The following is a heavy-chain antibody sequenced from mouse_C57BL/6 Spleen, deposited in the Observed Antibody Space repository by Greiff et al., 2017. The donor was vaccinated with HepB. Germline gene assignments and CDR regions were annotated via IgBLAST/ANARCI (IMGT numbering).Heavy chain of an antibody. D-gene: IGHD3-2*02. CDR2: IYPGDGDT. V-gene: IGHV1-82*01. J-gene: IGHJ4*01. CDR1: GYAFSSSW. CDR3: ARARAQATLYYYAMDY. Sequence: QVQLQQSGPELVKPGASVKISCKASGYAFSSSWMNWVKQRPGKGLEWIGRIYPGDGDTNYNGKFKGKATLTADKSSSTAYMQLSSLTSEDSAVYFCARARAQATLYYYAMDYWGQGTSVTVSS.